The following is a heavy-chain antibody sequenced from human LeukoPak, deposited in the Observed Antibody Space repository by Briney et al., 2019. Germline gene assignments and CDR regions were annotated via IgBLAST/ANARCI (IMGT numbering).Heavy chain of an antibody. D-gene: IGHD2-15*01. CDR1: GGSISSGDYY. CDR3: ARQWGRYCSGGSCYSDWFDP. Sequence: SQTLSLTCTVSGGSISSGDYYWSWIRQPPGKGLEWIGYIYYSGSTNYNPSLKSRVTISVDTSKNQFSLKLSSVTAADTAVYYCARQWGRYCSGGSCYSDWFDPWGQGTLVTVSS. V-gene: IGHV4-61*08. CDR2: IYYSGST. J-gene: IGHJ5*02.